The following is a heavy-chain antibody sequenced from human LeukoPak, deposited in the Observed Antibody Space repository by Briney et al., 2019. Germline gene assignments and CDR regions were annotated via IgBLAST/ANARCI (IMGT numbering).Heavy chain of an antibody. Sequence: GESLKISCKGSGDSFTSYWIAWVRQMPGKGLEWMGIIYPGDSDTRYSPSFQGQVTFSADKSISTAYLQWSSLKASDTAMYYCARRRYSSSWYEGYDPWGQGTLVTVSS. CDR2: IYPGDSDT. CDR3: ARRRYSSSWYEGYDP. J-gene: IGHJ5*02. CDR1: GDSFTSYW. D-gene: IGHD6-13*01. V-gene: IGHV5-51*01.